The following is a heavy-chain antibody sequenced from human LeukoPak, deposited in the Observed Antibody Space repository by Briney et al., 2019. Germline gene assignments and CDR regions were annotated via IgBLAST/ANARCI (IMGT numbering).Heavy chain of an antibody. V-gene: IGHV4-61*02. D-gene: IGHD2-2*01. CDR3: ASTLVPAARHNWFDP. CDR2: IYTSGST. J-gene: IGHJ5*02. CDR1: GGSISSGSYY. Sequence: SQTLSLTCTVSGGSISSGSYYWSWIRQPAWKGLEWIGRIYTSGSTNYNPSLKSRVTISVDTSNNHCSLKLSPVTAADTAVYYCASTLVPAARHNWFDPWGQGTLVTVSS.